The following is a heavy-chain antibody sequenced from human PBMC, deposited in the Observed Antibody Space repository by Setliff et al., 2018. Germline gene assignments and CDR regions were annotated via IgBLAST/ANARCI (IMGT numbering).Heavy chain of an antibody. CDR3: ARHRPNLPFDA. CDR1: GGSTSNSDYY. Sequence: NPSETLSLTCSVSGGSTSNSDYYWDWIRQPPGKGLEWIGRVYYSGDTYYIPSLLSRVTISVDTSKNQFSLKLSSVTAADTSVYFCARHRPNLPFDAWGQGALVTVSS. V-gene: IGHV4-39*01. CDR2: VYYSGDT. J-gene: IGHJ4*02. D-gene: IGHD7-27*01.